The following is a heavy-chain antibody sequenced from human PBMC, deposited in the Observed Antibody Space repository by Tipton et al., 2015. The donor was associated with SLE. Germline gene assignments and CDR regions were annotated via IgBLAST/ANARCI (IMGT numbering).Heavy chain of an antibody. D-gene: IGHD1-14*01. CDR3: ARVTRGYYGMDV. V-gene: IGHV4-39*07. CDR2: INHSGSA. J-gene: IGHJ6*02. CDR1: GGSISSSSYY. Sequence: TLSLTCTVSGGSISSSSYYWGWIRQPPGKGLEWIGSINHSGSANYNPSLNSRVTISVDTSKSQVSLKLSSVTAADTAVYYCARVTRGYYGMDVWGQGTTVTVSS.